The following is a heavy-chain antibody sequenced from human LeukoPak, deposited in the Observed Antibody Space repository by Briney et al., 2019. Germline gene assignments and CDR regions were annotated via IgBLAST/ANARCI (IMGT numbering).Heavy chain of an antibody. CDR1: GYTFTNYS. V-gene: IGHV1-18*01. J-gene: IGHJ4*02. CDR2: ISAYTGNT. D-gene: IGHD3-22*01. Sequence: ASEKLSRKASGYTFTNYSISLVRQAPGQGLEWMGGISAYTGNTNYAQNIQGRVSRTTDTSTGTAYMELMSLRSDDTAVYYCARSGVVYFYDSAGYYPLVYWGEGTLVTVSS. CDR3: ARSGVVYFYDSAGYYPLVY.